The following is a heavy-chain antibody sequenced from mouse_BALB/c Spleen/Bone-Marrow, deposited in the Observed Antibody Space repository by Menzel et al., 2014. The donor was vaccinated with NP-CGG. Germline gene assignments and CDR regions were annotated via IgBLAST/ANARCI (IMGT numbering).Heavy chain of an antibody. V-gene: IGHV14-3*02. J-gene: IGHJ2*01. Sequence: EVQLQQSGAELVKPGASVKLSCTASGFNIKDTYMHWVKQRPEQGLEWIGRIDPANGNTKYDPKFQGKATITADTSSDTAYLQLSSLTSEDTAVYYCATDSSGYLDYWGQGTTLTVSS. CDR2: IDPANGNT. CDR3: ATDSSGYLDY. CDR1: GFNIKDTY. D-gene: IGHD3-2*01.